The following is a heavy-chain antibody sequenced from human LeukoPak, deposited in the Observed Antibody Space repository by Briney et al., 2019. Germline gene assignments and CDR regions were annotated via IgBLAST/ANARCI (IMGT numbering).Heavy chain of an antibody. V-gene: IGHV3-23*01. Sequence: GGSLRLSCAASGFAFSSYAMSWVRQAPGKGLEWVSGISGSGGSTYYADPVKGRFTISRDNSKNTLYLQMNSLRAEDTAEYYCAKDPGGFVVTPIRYFQHWGQGTLVTVSS. J-gene: IGHJ1*01. CDR3: AKDPGGFVVTPIRYFQH. CDR2: ISGSGGST. CDR1: GFAFSSYA. D-gene: IGHD2-15*01.